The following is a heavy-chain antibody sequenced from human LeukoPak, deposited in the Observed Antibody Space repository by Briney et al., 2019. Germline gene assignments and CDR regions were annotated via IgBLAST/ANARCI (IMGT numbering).Heavy chain of an antibody. CDR1: GFTFSSYA. CDR3: AKVRYSYGWDFDY. Sequence: GGSLRLSCAASGFTFSSYALTWVRQAPGKGLEWVSTISGGGDNTYYADSVKGRFTISRDNSKNTLYLQMNSLRAEDTAIYYCAKVRYSYGWDFDYWGQGTLVTVSS. V-gene: IGHV3-23*01. D-gene: IGHD5-18*01. CDR2: ISGGGDNT. J-gene: IGHJ4*02.